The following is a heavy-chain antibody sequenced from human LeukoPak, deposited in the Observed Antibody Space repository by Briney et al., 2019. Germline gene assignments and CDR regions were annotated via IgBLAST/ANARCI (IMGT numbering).Heavy chain of an antibody. Sequence: GGSLRLSCAASGFTFSDHYMDWVRQAPGKGLEWVGRTRNKANSYTTEYAASVKGRFTISRDDSKNSLYLQMHSLKTEDTAVYYCARYSGYDSPFDYWGQGTLVTVSS. V-gene: IGHV3-72*01. D-gene: IGHD5-12*01. CDR3: ARYSGYDSPFDY. J-gene: IGHJ4*02. CDR2: TRNKANSYTT. CDR1: GFTFSDHY.